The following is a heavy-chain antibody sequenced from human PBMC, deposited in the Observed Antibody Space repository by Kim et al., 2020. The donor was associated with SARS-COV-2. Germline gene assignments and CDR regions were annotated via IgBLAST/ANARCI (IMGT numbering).Heavy chain of an antibody. V-gene: IGHV4-31*03. CDR1: GGSISSGGYY. CDR2: IYYSGST. Sequence: SETLSLTCTVSGGSISSGGYYWSWIRQHPGKGLEWIGYIYYSGSTYYNPSLKSRVTISVDTSKNQFSLKLSSVTAADTAVYYCARGPIVAAAGIYYYYYGMDVWGQGTTVTVSS. J-gene: IGHJ6*02. D-gene: IGHD6-13*01. CDR3: ARGPIVAAAGIYYYYYGMDV.